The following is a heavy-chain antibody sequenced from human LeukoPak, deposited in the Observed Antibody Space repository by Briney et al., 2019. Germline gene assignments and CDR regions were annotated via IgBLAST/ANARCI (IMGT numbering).Heavy chain of an antibody. V-gene: IGHV3-23*01. J-gene: IGHJ5*02. D-gene: IGHD3-3*01. CDR2: ISGSGGST. Sequence: GGSLRLSCAASGFTFSSYAMSWVRQAPGKGLEWVSAISGSGGSTYHADSVKGRFTISRDNSKNTLYLQMNSLRAEDTAVYYCAKNPKITIFGVVISDWFDPWGQGTLVTVSP. CDR3: AKNPKITIFGVVISDWFDP. CDR1: GFTFSSYA.